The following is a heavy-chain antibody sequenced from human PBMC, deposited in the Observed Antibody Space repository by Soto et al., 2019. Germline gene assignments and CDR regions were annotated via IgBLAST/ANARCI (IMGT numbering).Heavy chain of an antibody. Sequence: PSVKVSCKASGGTFSSYAISWVRQAPGQGLEWMGGIIPIFGTANYAQKFQGRVTITADKSTSTAYMELSSLRSEDTAVYYCARAGDHYYDSSGYYYVPYYFDYWGQGTLVTVSS. D-gene: IGHD3-22*01. V-gene: IGHV1-69*06. CDR3: ARAGDHYYDSSGYYYVPYYFDY. J-gene: IGHJ4*02. CDR2: IIPIFGTA. CDR1: GGTFSSYA.